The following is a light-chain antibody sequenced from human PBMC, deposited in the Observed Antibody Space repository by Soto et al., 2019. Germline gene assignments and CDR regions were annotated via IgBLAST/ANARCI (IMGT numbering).Light chain of an antibody. J-gene: IGKJ4*01. Sequence: DIQMTQSPSSLSASVGDRVTITCRASQSISSWLAWYQQKPGRAPNLLIYRASTLARGVPSRFSGSGSGTEFTLTISSLQPDDFATYYCHRHETYPLAFGGGTKVDIK. CDR1: QSISSW. CDR3: HRHETYPLA. CDR2: RAS. V-gene: IGKV1-5*03.